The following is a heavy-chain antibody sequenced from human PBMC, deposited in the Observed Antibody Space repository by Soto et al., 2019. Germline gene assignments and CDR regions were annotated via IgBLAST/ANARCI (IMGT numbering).Heavy chain of an antibody. D-gene: IGHD1-26*01. CDR1: GFTFSSYG. CDR3: AKDGAKAFHY. Sequence: PGGSLRLSCAASGFTFSSYGMHWVRQAPGKGLEWVAVISYDGSNKYYADSVKGRFTISRDNSKNTLYLQMNSLRAEDTAVYYCAKDGAKAFHYWGQGTLVTVSS. CDR2: ISYDGSNK. J-gene: IGHJ4*02. V-gene: IGHV3-30*18.